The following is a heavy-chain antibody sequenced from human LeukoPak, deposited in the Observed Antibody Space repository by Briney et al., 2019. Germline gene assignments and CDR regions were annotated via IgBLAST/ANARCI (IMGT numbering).Heavy chain of an antibody. CDR3: ARGRPAGYCSGGSCYVDY. CDR2: IWYDGSNK. J-gene: IGHJ4*02. CDR1: GFTFSSYG. V-gene: IGHV3-33*01. Sequence: PGGSLRLSCAASGFTFSSYGMHWVRQAPGKGLEWVAVIWYDGSNKYYADSVKGRFTISRDNSKNTLYLQMNSLRTEDTAVYYCARGRPAGYCSGGSCYVDYWGQGTLVTVSS. D-gene: IGHD2-15*01.